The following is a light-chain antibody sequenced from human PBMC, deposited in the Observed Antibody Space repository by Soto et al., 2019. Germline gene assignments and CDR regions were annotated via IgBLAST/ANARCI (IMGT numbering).Light chain of an antibody. J-gene: IGLJ1*01. V-gene: IGLV8-61*01. CDR2: STS. Sequence: QTVVTQESSFSVSPGGTVTLTCGLISGSVSTANNPNWYQQTPGQAPRTLIYSTSTRSSGVPDRFSRSILGNKAALTIKRDQADDESVYYCALFMGNGISVFGTGTKLTV. CDR3: ALFMGNGISV. CDR1: SGSVSTANN.